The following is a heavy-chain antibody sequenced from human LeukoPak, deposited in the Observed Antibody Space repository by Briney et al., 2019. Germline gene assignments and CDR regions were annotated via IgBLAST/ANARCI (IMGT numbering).Heavy chain of an antibody. CDR3: ARGRQYCSSTSCYRHLYYFDY. V-gene: IGHV4-34*01. CDR2: INHSGST. CDR1: IGSFSGYY. J-gene: IGHJ4*02. D-gene: IGHD2-2*01. Sequence: PSETLSLTCAVYIGSFSGYYWSWIRQPPGKGLEWIGEINHSGSTNYSPSLKSRVTIPVDTSKDQFSLKLSSVTAADTAVYYCARGRQYCSSTSCYRHLYYFDYWGQGTLVTVSS.